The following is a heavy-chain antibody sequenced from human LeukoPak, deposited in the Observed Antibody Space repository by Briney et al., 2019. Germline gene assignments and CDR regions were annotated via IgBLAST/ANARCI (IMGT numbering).Heavy chain of an antibody. CDR3: ASLAARSFLYYYYMDV. CDR2: ISSSSSYI. D-gene: IGHD6-6*01. V-gene: IGHV3-21*01. CDR1: GFTFSSYS. Sequence: GGSLRLSCAASGFTFSSYSMNWVRQAPGKGLEWVSSISSSSSYIYYADSVKGRFTISRDNAKNSLYLQMNSLRAEDTAVYYCASLAARSFLYYYYMDVLGKGTTVTVSS. J-gene: IGHJ6*03.